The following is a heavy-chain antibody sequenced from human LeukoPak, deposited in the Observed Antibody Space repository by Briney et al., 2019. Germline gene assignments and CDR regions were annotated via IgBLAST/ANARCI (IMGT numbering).Heavy chain of an antibody. CDR3: AKEGRGYCSGGSCYDFDY. CDR2: ISYDGSNK. Sequence: PGGSLRLSCVASGFTFSNHWMYWVRQAPGKGLEWVAVISYDGSNKYYADSVKGRFTISRDNSKNTLYLQMNSLRAEDTAVYYCAKEGRGYCSGGSCYDFDYWGQGTLVTVSS. J-gene: IGHJ4*02. V-gene: IGHV3-30*18. D-gene: IGHD2-15*01. CDR1: GFTFSNHW.